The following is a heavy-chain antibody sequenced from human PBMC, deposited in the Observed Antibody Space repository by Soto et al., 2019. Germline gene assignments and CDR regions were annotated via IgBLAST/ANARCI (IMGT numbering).Heavy chain of an antibody. Sequence: GGSLRLSCAASGFTFTNFAMNWVPQAPGKGLEWVSAITGTGGTTYYADSVKGRFTVSRDNSRNTLYLQMNSLRAEDTAVYSCAKDHCSSTSCYFDYWGQGTLVTVSS. CDR2: ITGTGGTT. D-gene: IGHD2-2*01. V-gene: IGHV3-23*01. CDR3: AKDHCSSTSCYFDY. CDR1: GFTFTNFA. J-gene: IGHJ4*02.